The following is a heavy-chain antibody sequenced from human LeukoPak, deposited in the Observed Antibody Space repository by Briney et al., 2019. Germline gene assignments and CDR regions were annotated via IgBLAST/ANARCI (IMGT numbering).Heavy chain of an antibody. CDR3: ATRIAAAGLGL. CDR2: INAGNGNT. V-gene: IGHV1-3*01. Sequence: ASVKVSCKASGYIFTSYGFAWVRQAPGQRLEWMGWINAGNGNTKYSQKFQGRVTITRDTSASTAYMELSSLRSEDTAVYYCATRIAAAGLGLWGQGTLVTVSS. CDR1: GYIFTSYG. D-gene: IGHD6-13*01. J-gene: IGHJ4*02.